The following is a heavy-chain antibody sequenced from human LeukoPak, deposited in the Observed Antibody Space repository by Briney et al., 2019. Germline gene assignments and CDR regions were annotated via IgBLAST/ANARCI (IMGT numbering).Heavy chain of an antibody. CDR2: INPNNGGT. Sequence: GASVKVSCEASGYTFAGYFMHWVRQAPGQGLEWMGWINPNNGGTNYAQKFQGRVTMTGDTSISTAYMELSRLTSDDTALYYCARGHILVPAGAFDLWGQGTVVTVSS. CDR3: ARGHILVPAGAFDL. CDR1: GYTFAGYF. V-gene: IGHV1-2*02. J-gene: IGHJ3*01. D-gene: IGHD2-21*01.